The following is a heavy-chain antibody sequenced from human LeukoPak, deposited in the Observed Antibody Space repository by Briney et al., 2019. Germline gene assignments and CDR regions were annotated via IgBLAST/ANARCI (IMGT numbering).Heavy chain of an antibody. CDR3: ARRLEMPWGCDDN. D-gene: IGHD2-8*02. CDR1: GGSISSSSYY. CDR2: IYCSWST. Sequence: PAETLSLTCTVSGGSISSSSYYWGWIRQPPGKGLEWIGSIYCSWSTYYNPSLKSRVTRSVDPSKNQFSPKLSSVTAADTAVYYWARRLEMPWGCDDNWGQGTLVTVSS. V-gene: IGHV4-39*01. J-gene: IGHJ4*02.